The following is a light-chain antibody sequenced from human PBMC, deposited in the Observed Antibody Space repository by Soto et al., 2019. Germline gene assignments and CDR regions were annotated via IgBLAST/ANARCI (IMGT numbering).Light chain of an antibody. CDR3: SSYTSSSTGV. J-gene: IGLJ1*01. CDR2: EVS. CDR1: SSDVGGYNY. Sequence: QSALTQPASVSGSPGQSITISCTGTSSDVGGYNYVSWYQQHPGKAPKLMIYEVSNRPSGVSNLFSGSKSGNTASLTISGLQAEDEADYYCSSYTSSSTGVFGTGTKLTVL. V-gene: IGLV2-14*01.